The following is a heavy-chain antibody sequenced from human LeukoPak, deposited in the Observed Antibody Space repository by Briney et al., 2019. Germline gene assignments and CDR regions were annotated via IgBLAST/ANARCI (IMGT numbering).Heavy chain of an antibody. J-gene: IGHJ6*02. V-gene: IGHV1-18*01. CDR2: ISAYNGNT. CDR1: GYTFTSYG. D-gene: IGHD2-2*01. Sequence: ASVKVSCKASGYTFTSYGISWVRQAPGQGLVWVGWISAYNGNTNYAQKLQGRVTMTTDTSTSTAYMELRGLRSDDTAVYYCARWEVPAAYYYYGMDVWGQGTTVTVSS. CDR3: ARWEVPAAYYYYGMDV.